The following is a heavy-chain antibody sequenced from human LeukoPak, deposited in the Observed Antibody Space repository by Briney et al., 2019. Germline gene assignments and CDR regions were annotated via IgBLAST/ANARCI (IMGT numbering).Heavy chain of an antibody. Sequence: GGSLRLSCAASGFTFSSYWMSWVRQAPGKGLEWVANIKQDGSEKYYVDSVKGRFTISRDNAKNSLYLQMNSLRAEDTAVYYCARAGGIWFGELFAGYYFDYWGQGTLVTVSS. V-gene: IGHV3-7*03. CDR3: ARAGGIWFGELFAGYYFDY. D-gene: IGHD3-10*01. CDR2: IKQDGSEK. CDR1: GFTFSSYW. J-gene: IGHJ4*02.